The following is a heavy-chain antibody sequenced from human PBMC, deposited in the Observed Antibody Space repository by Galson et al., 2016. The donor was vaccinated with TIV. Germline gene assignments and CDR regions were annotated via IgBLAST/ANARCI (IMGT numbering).Heavy chain of an antibody. CDR3: VRDRLGWH. J-gene: IGHJ1*01. CDR1: GFTFYIHG. D-gene: IGHD3-16*01. CDR2: ISYDGTNE. Sequence: SLRLSCAASGFTFYIHGIHWVRQAPGKGLEWLGFISYDGTNEKYADSVKGRFTISRDNSKNTVYLQMNNLIADDTAVYYCVRDRLGWHWGQGTLVTVSS. V-gene: IGHV3-30*03.